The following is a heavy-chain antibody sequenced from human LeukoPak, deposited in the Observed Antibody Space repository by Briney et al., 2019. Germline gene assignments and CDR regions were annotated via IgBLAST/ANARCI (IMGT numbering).Heavy chain of an antibody. J-gene: IGHJ3*02. CDR2: IIPILGIA. Sequence: GASVKVSCKASGGTFSSYAISWVRQAPGQGLEWMGRIIPILGIANYAQKFQGRVTITADESTSTAYMEMRSLRSEDTAVYYCARAHSSTHDAFDIWGQGTMVTVSS. CDR3: ARAHSSTHDAFDI. V-gene: IGHV1-69*04. CDR1: GGTFSSYA. D-gene: IGHD6-13*01.